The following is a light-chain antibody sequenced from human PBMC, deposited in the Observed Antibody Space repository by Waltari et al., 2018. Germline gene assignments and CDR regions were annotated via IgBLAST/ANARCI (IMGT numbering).Light chain of an antibody. J-gene: IGLJ1*01. CDR2: GGS. V-gene: IGLV2-23*01. Sequence: QSALTQPASVSGSPGQSIPISCTGTSSHVGSYNLVSWYQPRPGKAPKLSIYGGSKRPSGVSNRFSGSKSGNTASLTISGLRTEDEADYYCCSYAGGSAFVFGTGTKITVL. CDR1: SSHVGSYNL. CDR3: CSYAGGSAFV.